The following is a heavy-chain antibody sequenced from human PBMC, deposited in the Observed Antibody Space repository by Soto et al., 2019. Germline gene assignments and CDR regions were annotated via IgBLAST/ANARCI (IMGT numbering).Heavy chain of an antibody. D-gene: IGHD3-10*01. CDR1: GGSISSYY. Sequence: SETLSLTCTVSGGSISSYYWSWIRRPPGKGLEWVGYIYNSGSTHSNPSLQSRVTISVDTSKNQFSLKLSSVTAADTGIYYCARARITMVREVIKYNMDVWGQGTTVTVSS. V-gene: IGHV4-59*01. CDR3: ARARITMVREVIKYNMDV. J-gene: IGHJ6*02. CDR2: IYNSGST.